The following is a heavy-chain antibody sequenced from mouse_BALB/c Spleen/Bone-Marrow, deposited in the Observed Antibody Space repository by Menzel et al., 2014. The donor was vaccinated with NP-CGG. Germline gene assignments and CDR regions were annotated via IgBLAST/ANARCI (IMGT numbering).Heavy chain of an antibody. J-gene: IGHJ2*01. CDR1: GFTFTDYY. Sequence: EVQLVESGGGLVQPGGSLRLSCATSGFTFTDYYMSWVRQPPGKALEWLGFIRNKANGYTTEYSASVKGQFTISRDNSQSILYLQMNTLRAEDSATYYCARDGYDEYWGQGTTLTVSS. CDR2: IRNKANGYTT. D-gene: IGHD2-2*01. CDR3: ARDGYDEY. V-gene: IGHV7-3*02.